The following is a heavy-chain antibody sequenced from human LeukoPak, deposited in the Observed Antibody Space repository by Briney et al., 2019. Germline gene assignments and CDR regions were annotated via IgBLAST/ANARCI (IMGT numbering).Heavy chain of an antibody. V-gene: IGHV3-7*03. J-gene: IGHJ4*02. Sequence: PGGSLRLSCVASGFTFRDYWMTWVRQAPGKGLEWVANIKEDGSQINHVDSVKGRFTISRDNSKDMLYLQIDSLRAEDTAIYFCAKDGPWRPAAEWGQGVLLTVSS. CDR1: GFTFRDYW. CDR2: IKEDGSQI. CDR3: AKDGPWRPAAE. D-gene: IGHD2-2*01.